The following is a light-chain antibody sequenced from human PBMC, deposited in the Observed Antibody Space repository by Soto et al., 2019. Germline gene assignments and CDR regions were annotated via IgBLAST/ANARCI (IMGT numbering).Light chain of an antibody. V-gene: IGLV1-40*01. J-gene: IGLJ3*02. Sequence: QSVLTQPPSVSGAPGQRVTISCTGSSSNIGAGYDVHWYQQLPGTAPKLLIYGNSNRPSGVPDRFSGSKSGTSASLAITGRQADDDAAYYCQSYYSSLRGSVFGGGTKLTVL. CDR3: QSYYSSLRGSV. CDR2: GNS. CDR1: SSNIGAGYD.